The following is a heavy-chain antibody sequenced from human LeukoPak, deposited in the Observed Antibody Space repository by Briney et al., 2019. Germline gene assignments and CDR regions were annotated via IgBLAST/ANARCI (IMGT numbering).Heavy chain of an antibody. J-gene: IGHJ4*02. CDR2: ISSNGGST. V-gene: IGHV3-64*04. CDR1: GFTFSSYA. Sequence: PGGSLRLSCSASGFTFSSYAMHWVRQAPGKGLEYVSAISSNGGSTYYADSVKGRFTISRDNSKNTLYLQMNSLRAEDTAVYYCAKGSSSSEWFDYWGQGTLVTVSS. D-gene: IGHD6-6*01. CDR3: AKGSSSSEWFDY.